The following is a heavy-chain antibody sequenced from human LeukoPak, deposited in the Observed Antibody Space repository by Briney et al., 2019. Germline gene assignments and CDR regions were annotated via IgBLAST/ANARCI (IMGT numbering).Heavy chain of an antibody. J-gene: IGHJ2*01. CDR2: ISGRGGST. CDR3: AKVLLWFGELNWYFDL. Sequence: GGSLRLSCAASGFTFSRYAMSWLRQAPGKGLEWVSAISGRGGSTYYADSLKGRFTISRDNSKKTLYLQMNSLRAEDTAVYYCAKVLLWFGELNWYFDLWGRGTLVTVSS. CDR1: GFTFSRYA. D-gene: IGHD3-10*01. V-gene: IGHV3-23*01.